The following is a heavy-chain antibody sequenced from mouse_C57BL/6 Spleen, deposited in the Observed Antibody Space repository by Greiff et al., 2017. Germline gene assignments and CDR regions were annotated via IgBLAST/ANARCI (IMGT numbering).Heavy chain of an antibody. J-gene: IGHJ3*01. CDR3: ARGAYYSNYAWFAY. V-gene: IGHV14-3*01. CDR1: GFNIKNTY. CDR2: IDPANGNT. Sequence: VQLQQSVAELVRPGASVKLSCTASGFNIKNTYMHWVKQRPEQGLEWIGRIDPANGNTKYAPKFQGKDTITADTSSNTAYLQLSSLPSEDTAIYYGARGAYYSNYAWFAYWGQGTLVTVSA. D-gene: IGHD2-5*01.